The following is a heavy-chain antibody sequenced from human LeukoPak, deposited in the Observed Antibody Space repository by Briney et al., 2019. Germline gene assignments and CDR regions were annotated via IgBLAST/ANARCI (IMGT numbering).Heavy chain of an antibody. CDR2: ISAYNGNT. Sequence: ASVKVSCKASGYTFTSYSISWVRQAPGQGLEWMGWISAYNGNTNYAQKLQGRVTMTTDTSTSTAYMELRSLRSDDTAVYYCARGELPYGSGSYHYWGQGTLVTVSS. J-gene: IGHJ4*02. CDR3: ARGELPYGSGSYHY. D-gene: IGHD3-10*01. CDR1: GYTFTSYS. V-gene: IGHV1-18*01.